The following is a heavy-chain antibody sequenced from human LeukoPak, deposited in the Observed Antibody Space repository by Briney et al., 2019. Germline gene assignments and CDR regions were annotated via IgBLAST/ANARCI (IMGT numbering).Heavy chain of an antibody. V-gene: IGHV4-34*01. CDR1: GGSFSGYY. D-gene: IGHD1-14*01. Sequence: SETLSLICAVYGGSFSGYYWSWIRQPPGKGLEWIGEINHSGSTNYNPSLKSRVTISVDTSKNQFSLKLSSVTAADTAVYYCARARRAYYYYMDVWGKGTTVTVSS. CDR3: ARARRAYYYYMDV. J-gene: IGHJ6*03. CDR2: INHSGST.